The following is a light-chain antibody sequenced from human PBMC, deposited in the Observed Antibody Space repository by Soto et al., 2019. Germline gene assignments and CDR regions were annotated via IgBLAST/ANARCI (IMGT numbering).Light chain of an antibody. V-gene: IGKV3-15*01. CDR2: GAS. J-gene: IGKJ1*01. Sequence: IVLTQSPATXSVXXXXRXXXSXXASQSVSSNLAWYQQKPGQAPRLLIYGASTRATGIPARFSGSGSGTDFTLTISSLEPEDFAVYYCQQFKNWPWTFGQGTKVDIK. CDR3: QQFKNWPWT. CDR1: QSVSSN.